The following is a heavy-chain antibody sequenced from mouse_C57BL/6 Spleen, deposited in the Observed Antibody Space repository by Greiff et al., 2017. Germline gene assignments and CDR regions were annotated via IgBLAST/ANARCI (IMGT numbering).Heavy chain of an antibody. D-gene: IGHD4-1*01. CDR3: ARHEGLSSGTEEYYFDY. J-gene: IGHJ2*01. CDR1: GYTFTEYT. V-gene: IGHV1-62-2*01. Sequence: VQLQQSGAELVKPGASVKLSCKASGYTFTEYTIHWVKQRSGQGLEWIGWFYPGSGSIKYNEKFKDKATLTADKSSSTVYMELSRWTSEDSAVYFCARHEGLSSGTEEYYFDYWGQGTTLTVSS. CDR2: FYPGSGSI.